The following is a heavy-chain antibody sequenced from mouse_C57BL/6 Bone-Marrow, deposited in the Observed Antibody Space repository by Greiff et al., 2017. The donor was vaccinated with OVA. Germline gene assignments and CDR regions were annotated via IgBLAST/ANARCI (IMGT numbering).Heavy chain of an antibody. CDR3: AREGNDYDEGAWFAY. Sequence: VQLKQPGAELVKPGASVKLSCKASGYTFTSYWMHWVKQRPGQGLEWIGMIHPNSGSTNYNEKFKSKATLTVDKSSSTAYMQLSSLTSEDSAVYYCAREGNDYDEGAWFAYWGQGTLVTVSA. CDR2: IHPNSGST. CDR1: GYTFTSYW. D-gene: IGHD2-4*01. J-gene: IGHJ3*01. V-gene: IGHV1-64*01.